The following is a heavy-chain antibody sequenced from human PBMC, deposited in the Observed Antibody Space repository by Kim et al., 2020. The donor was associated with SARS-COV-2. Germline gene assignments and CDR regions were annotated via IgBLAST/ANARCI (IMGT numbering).Heavy chain of an antibody. D-gene: IGHD2-2*03. J-gene: IGHJ4*02. V-gene: IGHV4-59*13. CDR1: GGSISSYY. CDR2: IYYSGST. CDR3: ARGPLGYCSSTSCSMVGGDY. Sequence: SETLSLTCTVSGGSISSYYWSWIRQPPGKGLEWIGYIYYSGSTNYNPSLKSRVTISVDTSKNQFSLKLSSVTAADTAVYYCARGPLGYCSSTSCSMVGGDYWGQGTLVTVSS.